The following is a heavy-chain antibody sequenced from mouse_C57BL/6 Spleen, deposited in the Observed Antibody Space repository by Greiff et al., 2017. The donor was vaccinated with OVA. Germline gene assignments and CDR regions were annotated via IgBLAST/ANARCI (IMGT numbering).Heavy chain of an antibody. CDR2: IDPSDSYT. Sequence: QVQLQQPGAELVKPGASVKLSCKASGYTFTSYWMQWVKQRPGQGLEWIGEIDPSDSYTNYNQKFKGKATLTVDTSSSTAYMQLSSLTSEDSAVYYCARRPYYYGSSYVGAMDYWGQGTSVTVSS. V-gene: IGHV1-50*01. J-gene: IGHJ4*01. CDR3: ARRPYYYGSSYVGAMDY. D-gene: IGHD1-1*01. CDR1: GYTFTSYW.